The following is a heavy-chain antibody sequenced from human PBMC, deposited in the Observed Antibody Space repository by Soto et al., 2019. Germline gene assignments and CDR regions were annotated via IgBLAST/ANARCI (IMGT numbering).Heavy chain of an antibody. CDR2: ISGSGGST. CDR3: AKGLKVGAPRLLGFAY. V-gene: IGHV3-23*01. CDR1: GFTFSSYA. D-gene: IGHD1-26*01. J-gene: IGHJ4*02. Sequence: EVQLLESGGGLVQPGGSLRLSCAASGFTFSSYAISWGRQAPGKGLEWVSAISGSGGSTYYADSVKGRFTISRDNYNNSLYLQRNSLRAEDTAVYYCAKGLKVGAPRLLGFAYWGQGTLVTVSS.